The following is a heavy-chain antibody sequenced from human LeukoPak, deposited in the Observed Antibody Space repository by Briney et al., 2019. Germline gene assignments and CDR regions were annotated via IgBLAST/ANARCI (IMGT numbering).Heavy chain of an antibody. J-gene: IGHJ4*02. D-gene: IGHD3-22*01. CDR1: VGTFSSYA. CDR2: IIPIFGTA. Sequence: ASVKVSCKASVGTFSSYAISWVRQAPGQGLEWMGRIIPIFGTANYAQKFQGRVTITTDESTNTAYMELSSLRSEDTAVYCCARDRSVEGRYYYDSNGVHYFDYWGQGNLVTVSS. V-gene: IGHV1-69*05. CDR3: ARDRSVEGRYYYDSNGVHYFDY.